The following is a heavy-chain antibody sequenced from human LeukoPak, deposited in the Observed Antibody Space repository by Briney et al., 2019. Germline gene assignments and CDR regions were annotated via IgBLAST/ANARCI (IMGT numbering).Heavy chain of an antibody. Sequence: GSLRLSCAASGFTFSSYWMSWVRQAPGKGLEWVANIKQDGSEKYYVDSVKGRFTISRDNAKNSLYLQMNSLRAEDTAVYYCARWVSPFYYYYMDVWGKGTTVTVSS. CDR3: ARWVSPFYYYYMDV. D-gene: IGHD4-23*01. V-gene: IGHV3-7*01. CDR1: GFTFSSYW. J-gene: IGHJ6*03. CDR2: IKQDGSEK.